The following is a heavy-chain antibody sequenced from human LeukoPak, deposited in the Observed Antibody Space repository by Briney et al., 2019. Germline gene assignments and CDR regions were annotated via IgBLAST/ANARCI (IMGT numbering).Heavy chain of an antibody. CDR1: GFTFSSYA. Sequence: PGGSLRLSCAASGFTFSSYAMSWVRQAPGKGLEWVSAISGSGGSTYYADSVKGRFTISRDNSKNTLYLQMNSLRAEDTAVYYCAKAGVVNHYYYMDVWGKGTTVTVSS. CDR3: AKAGVVNHYYYMDV. CDR2: ISGSGGST. J-gene: IGHJ6*03. D-gene: IGHD4-23*01. V-gene: IGHV3-23*01.